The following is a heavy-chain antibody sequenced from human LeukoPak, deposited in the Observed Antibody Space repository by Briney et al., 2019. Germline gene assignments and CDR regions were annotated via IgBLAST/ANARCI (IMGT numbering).Heavy chain of an antibody. J-gene: IGHJ5*02. CDR1: GESISGFY. CDR3: ARISSTSFGWFDP. CDR2: IYYSGST. V-gene: IGHV4-59*01. D-gene: IGHD2-2*01. Sequence: PSETLSLTCTVSGESISGFYWNWIRQPPGKGLEWLGYIYYSGSTNYNPSLKSRVTISVDTSKNQFSLKLSSVTAADTAVYYCARISSTSFGWFDPWGQGTLVTVSS.